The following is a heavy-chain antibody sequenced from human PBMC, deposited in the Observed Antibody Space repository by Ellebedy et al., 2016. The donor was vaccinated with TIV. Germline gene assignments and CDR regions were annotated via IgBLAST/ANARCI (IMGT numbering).Heavy chain of an antibody. Sequence: GGSLRLSCAASGFTVSNSYMNWVRQAPGKGLEWVSGISAGGNTYYADSVKGRFTISRNDSKNTLYLQMNSLRAGDTAVYYCAKLGFDILTGSGGMDVWGQGTTVTVSS. D-gene: IGHD3-9*01. V-gene: IGHV3-53*01. CDR2: ISAGGNT. CDR1: GFTVSNSY. CDR3: AKLGFDILTGSGGMDV. J-gene: IGHJ6*02.